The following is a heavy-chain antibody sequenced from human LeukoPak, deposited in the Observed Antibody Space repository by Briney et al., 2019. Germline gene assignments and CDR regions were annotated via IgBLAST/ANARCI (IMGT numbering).Heavy chain of an antibody. V-gene: IGHV3-23*01. Sequence: GGSLRLYCAASGFTVSSYAMSWVRQAPGKGLEWVSAISGSGGSTYYADSVKGRFTISRDNSKNTLYLQMNSLRAEDTAVYYCAKEYGYCSGGSCYSGRYYYYYGMDVWGQGTTVTVSS. D-gene: IGHD2-15*01. CDR3: AKEYGYCSGGSCYSGRYYYYYGMDV. CDR2: ISGSGGST. CDR1: GFTVSSYA. J-gene: IGHJ6*02.